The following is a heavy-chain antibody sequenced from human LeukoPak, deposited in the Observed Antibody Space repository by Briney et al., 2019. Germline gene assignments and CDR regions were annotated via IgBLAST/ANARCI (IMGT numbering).Heavy chain of an antibody. J-gene: IGHJ4*02. CDR3: AKGCGDYVRGIFFDY. D-gene: IGHD4-17*01. CDR2: ISGSGGST. V-gene: IGHV3-23*01. Sequence: GGSLRLSCAASGFTFSSYAVSWVRQAPGKGLEWVSAISGSGGSTYYADSVKGRFTISRDNSKNTLYLQMNSLRAEDTAVYYCAKGCGDYVRGIFFDYWGQGTLVTVSS. CDR1: GFTFSSYA.